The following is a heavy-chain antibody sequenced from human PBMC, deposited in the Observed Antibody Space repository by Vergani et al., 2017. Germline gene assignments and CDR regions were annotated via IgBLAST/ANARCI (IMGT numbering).Heavy chain of an antibody. Sequence: EVQLVESGGGLVQPGRSLRLSCTASGFTFGDYAMSWFRQAPGKGLEWVGFIRSKAYGGTTEYAASVKGRFTISRDDSKSIAYLKMNSLKTEDTAVYYCTRAGSFLGWLSDCDYWGQGTLVTVSS. CDR2: IRSKAYGGTT. D-gene: IGHD3-3*01. V-gene: IGHV3-49*03. CDR3: TRAGSFLGWLSDCDY. CDR1: GFTFGDYA. J-gene: IGHJ4*02.